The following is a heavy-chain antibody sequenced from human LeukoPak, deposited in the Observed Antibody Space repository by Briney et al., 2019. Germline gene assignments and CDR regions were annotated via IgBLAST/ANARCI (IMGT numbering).Heavy chain of an antibody. CDR2: IYYSGSI. CDR1: GGSISSYY. D-gene: IGHD5-18*01. J-gene: IGHJ4*02. V-gene: IGHV4-59*01. Sequence: SETLSLTCTVSGGSISSYYWSWIRQPPGKGLEWIGYIYYSGSIKYNPSLKSRVTMSVDTSKNQFSLKLSSVTAADTAVYYCARGSWIQSSLAIYYFDYWGQGTLVTVSS. CDR3: ARGSWIQSSLAIYYFDY.